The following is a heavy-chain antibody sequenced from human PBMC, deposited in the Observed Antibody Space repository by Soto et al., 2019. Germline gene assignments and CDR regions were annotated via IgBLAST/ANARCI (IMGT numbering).Heavy chain of an antibody. Sequence: SETLSLTCTVSGGSISSGDYYWSWIRQPPGKDLEWIGYIYYSGSTYYNPSLKSRVTISVDTSKNQFSLYLQMNSLKTEDTAVYYCSRAPRGNYYFEYWGQGALVTVSS. CDR2: IYYSGST. D-gene: IGHD1-26*01. J-gene: IGHJ4*02. CDR3: SRAPRGNYYFEY. V-gene: IGHV4-30-4*01. CDR1: GGSISSGDYY.